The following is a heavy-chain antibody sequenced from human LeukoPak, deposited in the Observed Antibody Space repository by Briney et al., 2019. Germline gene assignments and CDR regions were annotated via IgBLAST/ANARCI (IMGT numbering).Heavy chain of an antibody. CDR1: GGSISSGSYC. D-gene: IGHD6-13*01. Sequence: PSETLSLTCTVSGGSISSGSYCWSWLRQPAGKGLEWIGHIYTSGNTNYNPSLKSRVTISVDTSKNQFSLKLSSVTAADTAVYYCARRLSSSWYTNWFDPWGQGTLVTVSS. CDR2: IYTSGNT. CDR3: ARRLSSSWYTNWFDP. V-gene: IGHV4-61*09. J-gene: IGHJ5*02.